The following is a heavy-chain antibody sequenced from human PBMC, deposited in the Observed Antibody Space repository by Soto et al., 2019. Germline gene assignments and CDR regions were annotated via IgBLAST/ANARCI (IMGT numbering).Heavy chain of an antibody. CDR1: GFTFSSFA. CDR3: ARDLAAESGFGGY. J-gene: IGHJ4*02. Sequence: EVQLVESGGGLVRPGGSLRLSCAGSGFTFSSFAMNWVRRAPGKGLEWVSSISPTGLYTFYGDSVKGRFTISRDNAKSSLYLQMISLRDDDTAVYYCARDLAAESGFGGYWGQGPLVNVSS. V-gene: IGHV3-21*01. D-gene: IGHD3-16*01. CDR2: ISPTGLYT.